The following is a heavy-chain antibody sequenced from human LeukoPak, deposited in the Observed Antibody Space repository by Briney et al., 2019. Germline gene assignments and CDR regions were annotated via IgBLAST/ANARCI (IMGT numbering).Heavy chain of an antibody. CDR3: AKDGDYDFWSGYYDY. CDR2: IYSGGST. CDR1: GFTVSSNY. J-gene: IGHJ4*02. Sequence: PGGSLRLSCAASGFTVSSNYMSWVRQAPGKGLEWVSVIYSGGSTYYADSVKGRFTISRDNSKNTLYLQMNSLRAEDTAVYYCAKDGDYDFWSGYYDYWGQGTLVTVSS. D-gene: IGHD3-3*01. V-gene: IGHV3-53*01.